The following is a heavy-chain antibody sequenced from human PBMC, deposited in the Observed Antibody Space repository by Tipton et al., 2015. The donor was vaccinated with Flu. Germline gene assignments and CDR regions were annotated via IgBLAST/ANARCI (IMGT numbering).Heavy chain of an antibody. V-gene: IGHV3-30*09. J-gene: IGHJ4*02. CDR3: ARESEVNSYGYVGLIDK. Sequence: QVQLVQSGGGLVQPGRSLRLSCAASGFTFSHYAMHWVRQAPGKGLEWVACVSHDGSRTYIADSFKGRFAISRDNSENTLYLQMNTLGPEDTAVYYCARESEVNSYGYVGLIDKWGQGVLVTVSS. CDR2: VSHDGSRT. D-gene: IGHD5-18*01. CDR1: GFTFSHYA.